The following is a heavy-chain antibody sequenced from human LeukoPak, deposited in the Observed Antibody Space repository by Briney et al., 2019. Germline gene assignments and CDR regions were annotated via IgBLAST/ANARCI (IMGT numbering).Heavy chain of an antibody. Sequence: PGGSLRLSCAASGFTFSSYSMNWVRQAPGKGLEWVSSISSSSSYIYYADSVKGRFTISRDNAKNSLYLQMNSLRAEDTAVYYCAREAAAAGYYFDYWGQGTLVTVSS. J-gene: IGHJ4*02. CDR3: AREAAAAGYYFDY. D-gene: IGHD6-13*01. CDR2: ISSSSSYI. CDR1: GFTFSSYS. V-gene: IGHV3-21*01.